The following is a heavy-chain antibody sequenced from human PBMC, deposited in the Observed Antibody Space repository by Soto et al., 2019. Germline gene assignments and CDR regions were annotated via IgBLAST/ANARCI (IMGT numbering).Heavy chain of an antibody. CDR1: GYTFTSYD. Sequence: QVQLVQSGAEVKKPGASVKVYCKASGYTFTSYDINWVIQATGQGLERMGWMNPNSGNTGYAEKFQGKVTMSRSTSISTAYMELSSLRSEATAVYYCAREKSGYYDYWVQGTLVTVSA. CDR3: AREKSGYYDY. V-gene: IGHV1-8*01. D-gene: IGHD3-3*01. J-gene: IGHJ4*02. CDR2: MNPNSGNT.